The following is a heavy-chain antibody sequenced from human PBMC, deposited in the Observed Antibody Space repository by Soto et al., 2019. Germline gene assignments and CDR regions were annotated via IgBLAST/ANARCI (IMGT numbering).Heavy chain of an antibody. CDR2: IGGSGDST. CDR1: GFTFSSYA. D-gene: IGHD5-18*01. CDR3: AKVLDASMVVNGYLY. Sequence: GSLRLSCAASGFTFSSYAMSWVRQAPGKGLEWVSAIGGSGDSTYYADSVKGRLTTSRDNSKNTLYLQVNSLRAEDTAVYYCAKVLDASMVVNGYLYWGQGTLVTVSS. V-gene: IGHV3-23*01. J-gene: IGHJ4*02.